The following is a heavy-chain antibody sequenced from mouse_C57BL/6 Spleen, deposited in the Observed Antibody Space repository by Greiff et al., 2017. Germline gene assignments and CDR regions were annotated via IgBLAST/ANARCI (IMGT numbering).Heavy chain of an antibody. J-gene: IGHJ4*01. V-gene: IGHV1-52*01. CDR2: IDPSDSET. Sequence: QLQQPGAELVRPGSSVKLSCKASGYTFTSYWMHWVKQRPIQGLEWIGNIDPSDSETHYNQKFKDKATLTVDKSSSTAYMQLSSLTSEDSAVYYCARIYDGYPYAMDYWGQGTSVTVSS. CDR1: GYTFTSYW. D-gene: IGHD2-3*01. CDR3: ARIYDGYPYAMDY.